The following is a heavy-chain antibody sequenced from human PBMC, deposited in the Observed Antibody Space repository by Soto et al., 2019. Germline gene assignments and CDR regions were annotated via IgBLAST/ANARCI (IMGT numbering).Heavy chain of an antibody. CDR2: IYYTGST. D-gene: IGHD3-3*01. Sequence: AETLSLTCTGSGGSSSTYDWRWIRQPPEKGLKWSWYIYYTGSTNYNPSLKSRVTISVDTSKNQFSLRLSSVTAADTAVYYCARHAPSFRFRFTDYYYYYMDVWGKGTTVTVSS. J-gene: IGHJ6*03. CDR3: ARHAPSFRFRFTDYYYYYMDV. V-gene: IGHV4-59*08. CDR1: GGSSSTYD.